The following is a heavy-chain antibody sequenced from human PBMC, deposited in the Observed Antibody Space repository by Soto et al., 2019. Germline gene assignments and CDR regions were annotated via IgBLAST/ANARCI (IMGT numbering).Heavy chain of an antibody. Sequence: QVQLQESGTGLVKPSQTLSLTCTVSGGSISSGGYYWSWIRQHPGKGLEWIGYISYSGSTYYNPSIKSRVNISVDTSKNQFSLKLSSVTAADTAVYYCARVDYDSSGPTHDYWGQGTLVTVSS. J-gene: IGHJ4*02. CDR3: ARVDYDSSGPTHDY. V-gene: IGHV4-31*03. CDR2: ISYSGST. D-gene: IGHD3-22*01. CDR1: GGSISSGGYY.